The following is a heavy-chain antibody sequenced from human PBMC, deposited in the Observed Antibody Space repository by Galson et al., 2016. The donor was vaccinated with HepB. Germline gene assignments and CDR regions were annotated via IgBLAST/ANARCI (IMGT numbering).Heavy chain of an antibody. V-gene: IGHV4-61*01. CDR2: IYYTGCT. CDR1: GDSVNSATYL. J-gene: IGHJ5*02. CDR3: VTEGGGSPSCYDH. Sequence: APLSLTCSVSGDSVNSATYLWRWIRQPPGKGLEWIGYIYYTGCTKYNPSLKIQVTISADMSKNQFSLYLRSVTAADTALDYCVTEGGGSPSCYDHWGQGTRVTVSS. D-gene: IGHD2-2*01.